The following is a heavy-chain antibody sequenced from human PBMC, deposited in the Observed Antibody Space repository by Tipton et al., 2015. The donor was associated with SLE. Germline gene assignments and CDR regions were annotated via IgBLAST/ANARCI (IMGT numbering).Heavy chain of an antibody. Sequence: SLRLSCAASGFSFSSYGMHWVRQAPGKGLEWVAVISYDGSNKYYADSVKGRFTISRDNSKNTLYLQMNSLRAEDTAVYYCARMGVSGYYGMDVWGQGTTVTVSS. V-gene: IGHV3-30*03. J-gene: IGHJ6*02. CDR2: ISYDGSNK. CDR3: ARMGVSGYYGMDV. CDR1: GFSFSSYG. D-gene: IGHD2-21*01.